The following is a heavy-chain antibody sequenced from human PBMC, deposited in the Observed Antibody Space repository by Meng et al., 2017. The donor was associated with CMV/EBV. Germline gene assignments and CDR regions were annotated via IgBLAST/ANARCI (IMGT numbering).Heavy chain of an antibody. J-gene: IGHJ4*02. Sequence: ASVKVSCKASGYTFTSYDINWVRQATGQGLEWMGWMNPNSGNTGYAQKFQGRVTITRNTSISTAYMELSSLRSEDTAVYYCARVRGYSYGPDYWGQRTLVTVSS. V-gene: IGHV1-8*03. CDR3: ARVRGYSYGPDY. CDR2: MNPNSGNT. D-gene: IGHD5-18*01. CDR1: GYTFTSYD.